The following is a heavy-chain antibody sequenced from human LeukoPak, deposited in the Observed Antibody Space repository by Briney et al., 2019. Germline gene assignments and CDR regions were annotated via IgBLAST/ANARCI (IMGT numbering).Heavy chain of an antibody. Sequence: PGGSLRLSCAASGFTFSSYSMNWVRQAPGKGLEWVSSISSSSSYIYYADSVKGRFTISRDNAKNSLYLRMNSLRAEDTAVYYCARIYSGSYDTNFDYWGQGTLVTVSS. D-gene: IGHD1-26*01. CDR3: ARIYSGSYDTNFDY. CDR1: GFTFSSYS. V-gene: IGHV3-21*01. CDR2: ISSSSSYI. J-gene: IGHJ4*02.